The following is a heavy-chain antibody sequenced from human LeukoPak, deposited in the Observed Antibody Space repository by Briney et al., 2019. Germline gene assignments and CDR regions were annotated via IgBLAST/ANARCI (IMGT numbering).Heavy chain of an antibody. V-gene: IGHV3-66*01. CDR3: AREGPNSDYVWGSPDY. D-gene: IGHD3-16*01. Sequence: GGSLRLSCAASGFTVSSNYMSWVRQAPGKGLEWVSVIYSGGSTYYADSVKGRFTISRDNSKNTLYLQMNSLRAEDTAVYYCAREGPNSDYVWGSPDYWGQGTLVTVSS. CDR1: GFTVSSNY. J-gene: IGHJ4*02. CDR2: IYSGGST.